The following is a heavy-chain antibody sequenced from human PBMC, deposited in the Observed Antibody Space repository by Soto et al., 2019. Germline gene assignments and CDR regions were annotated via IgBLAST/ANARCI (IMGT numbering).Heavy chain of an antibody. V-gene: IGHV3-23*01. CDR3: AKEGQQLGGGYFDY. J-gene: IGHJ4*02. CDR1: GFTFSSYA. D-gene: IGHD6-13*01. Sequence: EVQLLESGGGLVQPGGSLRLSCAASGFTFSSYAMSWVRQAPGKGLEWVSAISGSGGSTYYADSVKGRFTISRDNSKNTLYLQRNSLGAEDTAIYYCAKEGQQLGGGYFDYWGQGTLVTVSS. CDR2: ISGSGGST.